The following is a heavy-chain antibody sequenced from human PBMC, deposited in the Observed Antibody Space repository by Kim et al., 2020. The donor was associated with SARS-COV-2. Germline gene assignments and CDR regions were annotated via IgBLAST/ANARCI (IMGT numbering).Heavy chain of an antibody. D-gene: IGHD5-18*01. V-gene: IGHV1-2*04. CDR3: AREWDVDTAMGY. Sequence: NYAQKFQGWVTMTRDTSISTAYMELSRLRSDDTAVYYCAREWDVDTAMGYWGQGTLVTVSS. J-gene: IGHJ4*02.